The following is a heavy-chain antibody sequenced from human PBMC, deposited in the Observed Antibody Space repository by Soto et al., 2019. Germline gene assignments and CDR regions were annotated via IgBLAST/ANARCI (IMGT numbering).Heavy chain of an antibody. CDR1: GGTFSSYA. V-gene: IGHV1-69*06. D-gene: IGHD2-15*01. J-gene: IGHJ4*02. Sequence: SVKVSCKASGGTFSSYAISWVRQAPGQGLEWMGGIIPIFGTANYAQKFQGGVTITADKSTSTAYMELSSLRSEDTAVYYCATYKYCSGGSCYSGTFDYWGQGTLVTVSS. CDR2: IIPIFGTA. CDR3: ATYKYCSGGSCYSGTFDY.